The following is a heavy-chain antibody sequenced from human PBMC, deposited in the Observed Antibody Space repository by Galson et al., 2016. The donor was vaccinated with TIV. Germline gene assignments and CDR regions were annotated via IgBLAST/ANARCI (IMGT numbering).Heavy chain of an antibody. CDR2: IIAIFGIP. J-gene: IGHJ6*03. Sequence: SVKVSCKASGGIFRSYAISWVRQAPGQGLEWMGGIIAIFGIPNYAQKFQGRVTITADESTTTVYMELSSLRSDDTAVYYCARGSSYYSNYLDVWAKGPRSPSP. CDR3: ARGSSYYSNYLDV. CDR1: GGIFRSYA. V-gene: IGHV1-69*13. D-gene: IGHD3-3*01.